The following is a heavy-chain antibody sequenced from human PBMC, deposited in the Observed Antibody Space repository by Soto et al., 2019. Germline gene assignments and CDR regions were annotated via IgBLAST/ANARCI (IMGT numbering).Heavy chain of an antibody. J-gene: IGHJ6*02. Sequence: SETLSLTCTVSGGSIISGDYYWSWIRQPPGKGLEWIGYIYYSGDTSYNPSLKSRVTISIDTSKNQFSLKLSSVTAADTAFYYCAREGALXXXXXXXXXXTXXXWGQG. CDR3: AREGALXXXXXXXXXXTXXX. D-gene: IGHD3-16*01. CDR2: IYYSGDT. CDR1: GGSIISGDYY. V-gene: IGHV4-30-4*08.